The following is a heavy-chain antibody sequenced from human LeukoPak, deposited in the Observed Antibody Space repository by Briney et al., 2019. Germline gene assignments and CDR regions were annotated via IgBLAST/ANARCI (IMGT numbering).Heavy chain of an antibody. CDR3: ARDGEYCSAGCTSHSYSYGMDV. CDR2: ISYDGNNK. J-gene: IGHJ6*02. D-gene: IGHD2-15*01. Sequence: GKSLRLSCAASGFTFTSYGIHWVRQAPGKGLEWVAVISYDGNNKYYADSVKGRFAISRDDSENTVYLQMNSLRAEDTSVYYCARDGEYCSAGCTSHSYSYGMDVWGQGTTVTVSS. CDR1: GFTFTSYG. V-gene: IGHV3-30*03.